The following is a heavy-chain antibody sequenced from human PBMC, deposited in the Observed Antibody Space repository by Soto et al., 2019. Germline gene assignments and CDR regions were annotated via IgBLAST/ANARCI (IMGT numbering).Heavy chain of an antibody. Sequence: QVQLQQWGAGLLKPSETLSLTCAVYGGSFSGYQWSWIRQTPGKGLEWSGEINDSGNINYNPSLRSRVTILVDTAKKQISLTVSYVTAADTAVYFCARGLILWFVELSRRGGSCYYMDAWGKGTTVTVSS. D-gene: IGHD3-10*01. CDR2: INDSGNI. V-gene: IGHV4-34*01. J-gene: IGHJ6*03. CDR3: ARGLILWFVELSRRGGSCYYMDA. CDR1: GGSFSGYQ.